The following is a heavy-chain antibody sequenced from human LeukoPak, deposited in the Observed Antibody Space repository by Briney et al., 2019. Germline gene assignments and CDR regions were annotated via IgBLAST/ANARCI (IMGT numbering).Heavy chain of an antibody. J-gene: IGHJ4*02. D-gene: IGHD7-27*01. CDR2: ISAYNGNP. CDR3: ARVIHWGYDY. CDR1: GYTFTSYG. V-gene: IGHV1-18*01. Sequence: ASAKVSCKDSGYTFTSYGISWVRQASGQGLEWMGWISAYNGNPNYAQKLQVRVTMTTDTSTSTAYMELRSLRSDDTAVYYCARVIHWGYDYWGQGTLVTVSS.